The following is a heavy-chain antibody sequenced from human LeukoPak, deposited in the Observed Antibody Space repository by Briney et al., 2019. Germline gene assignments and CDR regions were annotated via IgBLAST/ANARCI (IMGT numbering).Heavy chain of an antibody. Sequence: GRSLRLSCAASGFTFSSNGMHWVRQAPGKGLEWVAVIWYDGSNKYYADSVKGRFTISRDNSKNTLYLQMNSLRAEDTAVYYCARDEEYYYDSSGYPFDYWGQGTLVTVSS. CDR3: ARDEEYYYDSSGYPFDY. V-gene: IGHV3-33*01. CDR1: GFTFSSNG. D-gene: IGHD3-22*01. J-gene: IGHJ4*02. CDR2: IWYDGSNK.